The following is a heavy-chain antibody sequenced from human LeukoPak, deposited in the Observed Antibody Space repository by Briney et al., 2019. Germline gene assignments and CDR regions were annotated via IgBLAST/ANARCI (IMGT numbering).Heavy chain of an antibody. J-gene: IGHJ5*02. D-gene: IGHD6-19*01. CDR2: MNPNSGNT. CDR1: GYTFTSYD. CDR3: ARGYSSGWYDWFDP. V-gene: IGHV1-8*01. Sequence: APVKVSCKASGYTFTSYDINWVRQATGQGLERMGWMNPNSGNTGYAQKFQGRVTMTRNTSISTAYMELSSLRSEDTAVYYCARGYSSGWYDWFDPWGQGTLVTVSS.